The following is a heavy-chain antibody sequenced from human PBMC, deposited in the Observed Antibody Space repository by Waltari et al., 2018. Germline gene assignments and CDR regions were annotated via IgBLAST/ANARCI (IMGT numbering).Heavy chain of an antibody. CDR2: IFSNDEK. CDR3: ARGNGDYVFYYYGMDV. Sequence: QVTLKESGPVLVKPTETLTLTCTVSGFSLSNARMGVRWIRQPPGKALEWLAHIFSNDEKSYSTSLKSRLTISKDTSKSQVVLTMTNMDPVDTATYYCARGNGDYVFYYYGMDVWGQGTTVTVSS. CDR1: GFSLSNARMG. V-gene: IGHV2-26*01. D-gene: IGHD4-17*01. J-gene: IGHJ6*02.